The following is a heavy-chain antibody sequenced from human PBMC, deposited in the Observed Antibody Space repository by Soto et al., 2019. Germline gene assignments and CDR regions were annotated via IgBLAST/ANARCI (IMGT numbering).Heavy chain of an antibody. CDR2: IWYDGSNK. Sequence: GGSLRLSCAASGFTFSSYAMSWVRQAPGKGLEWVAVIWYDGSNKYYADSVKGRFTISRDNSKNTLYLQMNSLRAEDTAVYYCARGRRYCSGGSCWLGAFDIWGQGTMVTVSS. V-gene: IGHV3-33*08. CDR3: ARGRRYCSGGSCWLGAFDI. D-gene: IGHD2-15*01. CDR1: GFTFSSYA. J-gene: IGHJ3*02.